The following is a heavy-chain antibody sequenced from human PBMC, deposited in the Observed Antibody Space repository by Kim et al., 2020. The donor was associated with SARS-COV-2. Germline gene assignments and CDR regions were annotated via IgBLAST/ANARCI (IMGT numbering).Heavy chain of an antibody. CDR3: ARGCSTATCPVDS. CDR2: IIPMFGTT. V-gene: IGHV1-69*13. CDR1: GGSFNTYA. J-gene: IGHJ4*02. D-gene: IGHD6-13*01. Sequence: SVKVSCKASGGSFNTYAVIWVRQAPGQGLELMGRIIPMFGTTKYAQRFQGRVTITADQSTGTAFMELSRLRSEDTAVYFCARGCSTATCPVDSWGQGTLVTVSS.